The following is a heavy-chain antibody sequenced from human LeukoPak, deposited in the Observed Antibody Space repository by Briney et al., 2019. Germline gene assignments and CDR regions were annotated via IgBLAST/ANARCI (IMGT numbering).Heavy chain of an antibody. CDR2: ISAYNGNT. CDR1: GYTFTSYG. J-gene: IGHJ4*02. CDR3: ARMLTYYDSSGYRGNKYFDY. V-gene: IGHV1-18*01. D-gene: IGHD3-22*01. Sequence: GASVKVSCKASGYTFTSYGISWVRQAPGQGLEWMGWISAYNGNTNYAQKLQGRVTMTTDTSTSTAYMELRSLRSDDTAVYYCARMLTYYDSSGYRGNKYFDYWGQGTLVTVSS.